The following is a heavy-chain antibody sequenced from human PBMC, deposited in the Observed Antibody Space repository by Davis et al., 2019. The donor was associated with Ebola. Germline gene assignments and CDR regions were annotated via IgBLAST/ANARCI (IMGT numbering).Heavy chain of an antibody. Sequence: GKSLRIPCPAPGFTVGTNYMGWVRQPPGKGLEWVSVIYSGGSTYYADSVKGRFTISRDNSKNTLYLQMNSLRAEDTAVYYCARDSPGIDYSYGMDVWGQGTTVTVSS. V-gene: IGHV3-53*01. CDR3: ARDSPGIDYSYGMDV. CDR2: IYSGGST. J-gene: IGHJ6*02. CDR1: GFTVGTNY. D-gene: IGHD4-11*01.